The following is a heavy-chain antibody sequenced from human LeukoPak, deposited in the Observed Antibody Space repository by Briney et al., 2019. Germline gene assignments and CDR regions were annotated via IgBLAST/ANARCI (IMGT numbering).Heavy chain of an antibody. Sequence: SVKVSCKASGYTFTGYYMHWVRQAPGQGLEWMGRIIPILGIANYAQKFQGRVTITADKSTSTAYMELGSLRSEDTAVYYCARGSRDSSGYYYWYFDLWGRGTLVTVSS. V-gene: IGHV1-69*04. CDR1: GYTFTGYY. D-gene: IGHD3-22*01. CDR3: ARGSRDSSGYYYWYFDL. CDR2: IIPILGIA. J-gene: IGHJ2*01.